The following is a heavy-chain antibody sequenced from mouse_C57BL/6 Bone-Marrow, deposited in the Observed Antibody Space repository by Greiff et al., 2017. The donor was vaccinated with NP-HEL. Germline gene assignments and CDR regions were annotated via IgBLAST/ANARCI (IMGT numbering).Heavy chain of an antibody. J-gene: IGHJ2*01. Sequence: QVQLQHSGAELARPGASVKMSCKASGYTFTSYTMHWVKQRPGQGLEWIGYINPSSGYTKYNQKFKDKATLTADKSSSTAYMQLSSLTSEDSAVYYCATLTTVDYWGQGTTLTVSS. V-gene: IGHV1-4*01. CDR3: ATLTTVDY. CDR2: INPSSGYT. CDR1: GYTFTSYT. D-gene: IGHD1-1*01.